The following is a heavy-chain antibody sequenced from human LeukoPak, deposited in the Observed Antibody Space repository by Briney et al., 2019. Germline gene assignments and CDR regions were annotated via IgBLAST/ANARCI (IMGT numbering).Heavy chain of an antibody. D-gene: IGHD3-10*01. CDR1: GGSISSYY. CDR3: ARAEVRLLWFGELLSQLDY. V-gene: IGHV4-34*01. CDR2: INHSGST. Sequence: SETLSLTCTVSGGSISSYYWSWIRQPPGKGLEWIGEINHSGSTNYNPSLKSRVTISVDTSKNQFSLKLSSVTAADTAVYYCARAEVRLLWFGELLSQLDYWGQGTLVTVSS. J-gene: IGHJ4*02.